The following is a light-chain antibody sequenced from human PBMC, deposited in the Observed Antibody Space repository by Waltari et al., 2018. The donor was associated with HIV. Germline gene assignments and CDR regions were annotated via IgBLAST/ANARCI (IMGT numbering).Light chain of an antibody. CDR1: TSNVGSNF. Sequence: QSVLTQPPSASGTPGPRVTVSCSGTTSNVGSNFLSWYQHLPGTAPKLLIYRDNRRPSGVPDRFSGSKSGASASLAISGLRSEDEGDYYCATWDGSLGGFYVFGAGTKVTVL. CDR3: ATWDGSLGGFYV. J-gene: IGLJ1*01. V-gene: IGLV1-47*01. CDR2: RDN.